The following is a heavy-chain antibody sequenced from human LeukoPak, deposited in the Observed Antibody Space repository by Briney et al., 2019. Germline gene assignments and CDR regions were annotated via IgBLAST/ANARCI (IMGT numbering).Heavy chain of an antibody. J-gene: IGHJ5*02. Sequence: GGSLRLSCAASGFTFSSYGMHWVRQAPGKGLEWVAFIRYDGSNKYYADSVKGRFTISRDNSKNPVYLKMNSLRAEETAVYYCAIVGGALRSTSWFQRFDPWGQGALVTVSS. CDR3: AIVGGALRSTSWFQRFDP. D-gene: IGHD2-2*01. CDR2: IRYDGSNK. CDR1: GFTFSSYG. V-gene: IGHV3-30*02.